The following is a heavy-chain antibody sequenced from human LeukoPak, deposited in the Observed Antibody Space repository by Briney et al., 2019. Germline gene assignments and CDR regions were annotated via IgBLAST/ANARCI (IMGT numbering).Heavy chain of an antibody. J-gene: IGHJ3*02. CDR3: ARDRSWGPPRDAFDI. CDR2: ISAYNGNT. D-gene: IGHD7-27*01. V-gene: IGHV1-18*01. Sequence: ASVKVSCKASGYTFTSYGISWVRQAPGQGLEWMGWISAYNGNTNYAQKLQGRVTMTTDTSTSTAYMELRSLRSDDTAVYYCARDRSWGPPRDAFDIWGQGTMVTVSS. CDR1: GYTFTSYG.